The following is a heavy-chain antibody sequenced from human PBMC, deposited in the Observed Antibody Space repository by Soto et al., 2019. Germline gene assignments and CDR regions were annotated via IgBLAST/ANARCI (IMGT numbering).Heavy chain of an antibody. D-gene: IGHD4-17*01. V-gene: IGHV4-30-4*01. Sequence: SETLSLTCTVSGGSIGSGDYYWSWIRQSPGKGLEWIGHFYYSGSPYYNPSLKSRVTISVDTSKNQFSLKLSSVTAADTAVYYCARDQDDVDYVFDYWGQGTLVTVSS. CDR1: GGSIGSGDYY. J-gene: IGHJ4*02. CDR2: FYYSGSP. CDR3: ARDQDDVDYVFDY.